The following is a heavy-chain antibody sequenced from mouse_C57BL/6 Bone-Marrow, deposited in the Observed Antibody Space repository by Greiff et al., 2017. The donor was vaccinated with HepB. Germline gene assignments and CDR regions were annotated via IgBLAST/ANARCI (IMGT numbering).Heavy chain of an antibody. J-gene: IGHJ1*03. CDR2: ILPGSGST. CDR1: GYTFTGYW. CDR3: ARSDTTVVATDWYFDV. D-gene: IGHD1-1*01. V-gene: IGHV1-9*01. Sequence: VQLQQSGAELMKPGASVKLSCKATGYTFTGYWIEWVKQRPGHGLEWIGEILPGSGSTNYNEKFKGKATFTADTSSNTAYMQLSSLTTEDSAIYYCARSDTTVVATDWYFDVWGTGTTVTVSS.